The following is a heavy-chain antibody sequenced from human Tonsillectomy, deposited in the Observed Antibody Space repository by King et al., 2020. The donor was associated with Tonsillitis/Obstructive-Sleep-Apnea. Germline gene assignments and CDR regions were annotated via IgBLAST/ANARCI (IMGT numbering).Heavy chain of an antibody. CDR2: ISSSSSTI. CDR1: GFTFSSYS. D-gene: IGHD6-6*01. CDR3: ARDTSDSSSYYFDY. Sequence: QLVQSGGGLVQPGGSLRLSCAASGFTFSSYSMNWVRQAPGKGLEWVSYISSSSSTIYYADSVKGRFTISRDNAKNSLYLQMNSLRDEDTAVYYCARDTSDSSSYYFDYWGQETLVTVSS. V-gene: IGHV3-48*02. J-gene: IGHJ4*02.